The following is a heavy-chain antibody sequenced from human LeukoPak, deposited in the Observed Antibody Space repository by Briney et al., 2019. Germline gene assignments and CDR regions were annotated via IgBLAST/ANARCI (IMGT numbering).Heavy chain of an antibody. D-gene: IGHD5-18*01. CDR2: ISSSSSYI. J-gene: IGHJ4*02. Sequence: GGSLRLSCAASGFTFSSYSMNWVRQAPGKGLEWVSSISSSSSYIYYADSVKGRFTISRDNAKSSLYLQMNSLRAEDTAVYYCARDDTVTAFFWGQGTLVTVSS. CDR1: GFTFSSYS. CDR3: ARDDTVTAFF. V-gene: IGHV3-21*01.